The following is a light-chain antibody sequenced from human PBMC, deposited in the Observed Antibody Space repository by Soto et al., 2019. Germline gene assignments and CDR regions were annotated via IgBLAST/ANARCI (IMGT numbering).Light chain of an antibody. J-gene: IGKJ1*01. V-gene: IGKV3-15*01. CDR2: GAS. CDR3: QQYGSSLT. CDR1: QSVSSN. Sequence: EIVLTKSLATLSVSPGAGVTLSFRASQSVSSNLAWYQQKPGQAPRLLIYGASTRATGIPARFSGSGSGTEFTLTISSLQSEDFAVYYCQQYGSSLTFGQGSMVDIK.